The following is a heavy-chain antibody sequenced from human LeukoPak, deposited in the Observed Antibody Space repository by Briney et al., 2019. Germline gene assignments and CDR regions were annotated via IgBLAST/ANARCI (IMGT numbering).Heavy chain of an antibody. V-gene: IGHV5-51*01. Sequence: GESLKISCKGSGYRFTTYWVAWVRQTPGKGLEWMGIIYPGDSDTRYSPSFQGQVTISADKSISTAYLQWSSLKASDTAMYYCARPDYGGIPAFFNYWGQGTLVTVSS. CDR3: ARPDYGGIPAFFNY. CDR2: IYPGDSDT. CDR1: GYRFTTYW. J-gene: IGHJ4*02. D-gene: IGHD4-23*01.